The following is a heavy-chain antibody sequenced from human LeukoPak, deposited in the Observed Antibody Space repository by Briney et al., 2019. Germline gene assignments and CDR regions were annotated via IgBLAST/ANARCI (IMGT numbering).Heavy chain of an antibody. Sequence: PSETLSLTCAVYGGSFSGYYWGWIRQPPGKGLEWIGEINHSGSTNYNPSLKSRVTISVDTSKNQFSLKLSSVTAADTAVYYCARERRDGYKVYFDYWGQGTLVTVSS. CDR2: INHSGST. CDR3: ARERRDGYKVYFDY. V-gene: IGHV4-34*01. D-gene: IGHD5-24*01. J-gene: IGHJ4*02. CDR1: GGSFSGYY.